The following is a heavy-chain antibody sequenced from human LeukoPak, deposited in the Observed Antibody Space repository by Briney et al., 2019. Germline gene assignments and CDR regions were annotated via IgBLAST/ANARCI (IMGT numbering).Heavy chain of an antibody. CDR2: ISSDGGNV. Sequence: GSLRLSCAASAFTFRSFGMQWVRQAPGKGLEWVAFISSDGGNVYYADSVNGRFSISRDNFKATLYLQMNSLRPEDTAVYYCAKGQQGHMWLDNWGQGTLVIVSS. CDR3: AKGQQGHMWLDN. D-gene: IGHD6-13*01. V-gene: IGHV3-30*18. CDR1: AFTFRSFG. J-gene: IGHJ4*02.